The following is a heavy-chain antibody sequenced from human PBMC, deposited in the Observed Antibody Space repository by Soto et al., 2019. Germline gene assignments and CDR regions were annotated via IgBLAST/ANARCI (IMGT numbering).Heavy chain of an antibody. J-gene: IGHJ4*02. D-gene: IGHD5-12*01. Sequence: GSLRLSCAASGFTFSSYAMSWVRQAPGKGLEWVSAISGSGGSTYYADSVKGRFTISRDNSKNTLYLQMNSLRAEDTAVYYCAKDLQGGVEMATIPGYWGQGTLVTVSS. CDR3: AKDLQGGVEMATIPGY. V-gene: IGHV3-23*01. CDR1: GFTFSSYA. CDR2: ISGSGGST.